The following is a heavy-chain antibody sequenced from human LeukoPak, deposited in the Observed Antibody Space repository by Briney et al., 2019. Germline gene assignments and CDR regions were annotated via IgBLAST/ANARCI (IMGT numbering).Heavy chain of an antibody. J-gene: IGHJ5*02. V-gene: IGHV4-34*01. CDR2: INHSGST. CDR1: GGSFTNYY. CDR3: ARPVSSYYYGSGSYSKGVNWFDP. D-gene: IGHD3-10*01. Sequence: SETLSLTCAVYGGSFTNYYWSWIRQPPGKGLEWIGEINHSGSTNYNPSLKSRVTISVDTSKNQFSLKLSSVTAADTAVYYCARPVSSYYYGSGSYSKGVNWFDPWGQGTLVTVSS.